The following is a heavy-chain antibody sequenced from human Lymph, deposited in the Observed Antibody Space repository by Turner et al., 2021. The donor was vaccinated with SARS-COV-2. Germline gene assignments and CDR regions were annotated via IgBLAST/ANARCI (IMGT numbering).Heavy chain of an antibody. J-gene: IGHJ6*02. V-gene: IGHV3-30*18. CDR2: ISYDGNNE. D-gene: IGHD3-10*01. CDR3: AKDLSAGDYYYYYGMDV. CDR1: GFTSSGYG. Sequence: QVQLVESGGGVVQPGRSLRLSCAASGFTSSGYGMHWVRQAPGKGLEWVAVISYDGNNEHCADSVKGRFTISRDNSKNTLYLQMNRLRPDDTAVYYCAKDLSAGDYYYYYGMDVWGQGTTVTVSS.